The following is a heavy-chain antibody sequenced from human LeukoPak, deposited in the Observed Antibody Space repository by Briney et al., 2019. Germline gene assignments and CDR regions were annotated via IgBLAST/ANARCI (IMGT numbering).Heavy chain of an antibody. CDR1: GFTFSEYW. Sequence: GGSLRLSCVVSGFTFSEYWMTWVRQAPGKGLEWVANIKEDGGQKHYVDSVKGRFTIFRDNAKNTLYLQMDSLRAEDTAVYYCARGGNKNVMGGQGTLVTVSS. J-gene: IGHJ4*02. CDR2: IKEDGGQK. D-gene: IGHD1/OR15-1a*01. CDR3: ARGGNKNVM. V-gene: IGHV3-7*03.